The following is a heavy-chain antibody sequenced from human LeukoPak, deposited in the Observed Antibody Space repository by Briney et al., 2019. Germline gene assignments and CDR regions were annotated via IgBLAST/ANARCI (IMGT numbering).Heavy chain of an antibody. D-gene: IGHD3-9*01. CDR1: GFTFSSYA. J-gene: IGHJ4*02. V-gene: IGHV3-30*04. Sequence: PGGSLRLSCAASGFTFSSYAMHWVRQAPGKGLEWVAVISYDGSNKYYADSVKGRFTISRDNSKNTLYLQMNSLRAEDTAVYYCARGGYYNILTGFRSRFLGFDYWGQGTLVTVSS. CDR2: ISYDGSNK. CDR3: ARGGYYNILTGFRSRFLGFDY.